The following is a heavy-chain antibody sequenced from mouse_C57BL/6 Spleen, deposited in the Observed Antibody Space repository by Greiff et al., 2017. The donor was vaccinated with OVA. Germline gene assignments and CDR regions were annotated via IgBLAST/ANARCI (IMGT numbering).Heavy chain of an antibody. CDR2: ISGGGGNT. V-gene: IGHV5-9*04. CDR3: AMKRILPAWCAY. J-gene: IGHJ3*01. Sequence: EVKLVESGGGLVKPGGSLKLSCAASGFTFSSYTMSWVRQTPEKRLEWVATISGGGGNTYYPDSVKGRFTISRDNAKNTLYLQMRGLRSEETALYYCAMKRILPAWCAYTGQEGLGTVSA. D-gene: IGHD1-1*01. CDR1: GFTFSSYT.